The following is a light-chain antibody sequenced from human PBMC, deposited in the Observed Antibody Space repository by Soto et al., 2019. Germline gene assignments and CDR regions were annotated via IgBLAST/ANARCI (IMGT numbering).Light chain of an antibody. Sequence: QSALTQPPSASGSPGQSVAISCTGTSSDVGGNNYVSWYQQHPGKAPKLLVYEVTKRLAGVPDRFSGSKSGNTASLTVSGLQAEDEADYYCSSYAGSNSVIFGGGTKVTVL. CDR1: SSDVGGNNY. J-gene: IGLJ2*01. V-gene: IGLV2-8*01. CDR3: SSYAGSNSVI. CDR2: EVT.